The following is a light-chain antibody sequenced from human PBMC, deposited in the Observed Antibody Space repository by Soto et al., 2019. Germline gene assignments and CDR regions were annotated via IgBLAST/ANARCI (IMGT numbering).Light chain of an antibody. CDR1: KSVSNY. Sequence: EVVLTQSPGTLSLSPGERATLACRASKSVSNYVAWYQQKSGQPPRLLIYGASSRACGIPDRFSGSGSGTDFTLTISIVEPEDFAVYCCQPDGSSLTFGLVTKVEIK. CDR2: GAS. CDR3: QPDGSSLT. J-gene: IGKJ1*01. V-gene: IGKV3-20*01.